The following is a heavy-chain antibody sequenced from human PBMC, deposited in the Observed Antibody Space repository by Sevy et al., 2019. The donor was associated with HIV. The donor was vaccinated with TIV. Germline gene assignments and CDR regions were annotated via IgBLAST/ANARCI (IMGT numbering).Heavy chain of an antibody. CDR2: ISTSTSTTTI. J-gene: IGHJ5*02. CDR1: GFTFNDYN. V-gene: IGHV3-11*01. CDR3: ARAAGWFDA. Sequence: GGSLRLSCAASGFTFNDYNLSWIRQAPGKGLEWVSYISTSTSTTTIYYADSVKGRFTISRDNAKNSIYLQMNGLRVDDTAVYYCARAAGWFDAWGQGTLVTVSS.